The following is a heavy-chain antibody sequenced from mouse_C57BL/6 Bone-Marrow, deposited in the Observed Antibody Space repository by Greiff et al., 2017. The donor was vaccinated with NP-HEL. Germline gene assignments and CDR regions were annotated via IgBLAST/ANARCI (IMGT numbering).Heavy chain of an antibody. CDR1: GFSLTSYG. J-gene: IGHJ1*03. D-gene: IGHD1-1*01. V-gene: IGHV2-2*01. CDR2: IWSGGST. Sequence: VQRVESGPGLVQPSQSLSITCTVSGFSLTSYGVHWVRQSPGKGLEWLGVIWSGGSTDYNAAFTSRLSISKDNSKSQVFFKMNSLQAEDTAIYYCARKHITTVVFDVWGTGTTVTVSS. CDR3: ARKHITTVVFDV.